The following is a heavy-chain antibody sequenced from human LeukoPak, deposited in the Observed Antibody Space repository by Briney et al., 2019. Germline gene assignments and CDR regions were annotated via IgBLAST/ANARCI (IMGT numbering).Heavy chain of an antibody. CDR1: GFTFSSYS. J-gene: IGHJ4*02. CDR2: ISSASGSI. D-gene: IGHD2-2*02. CDR3: ARHPYLGYCSSTSCYTRGYFDY. V-gene: IGHV3-48*04. Sequence: GGSLRLSCAASGFTFSSYSMNWVRQAPGKGLEWVSYISSASGSIYYADSVKGRFTISRDNARNSLFLQMNSLRAEDTAVYYCARHPYLGYCSSTSCYTRGYFDYWGQGTLVTVSS.